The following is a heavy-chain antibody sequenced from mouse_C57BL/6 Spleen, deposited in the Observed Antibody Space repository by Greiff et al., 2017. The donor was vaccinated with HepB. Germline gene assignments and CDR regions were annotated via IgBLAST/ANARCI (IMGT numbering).Heavy chain of an antibody. D-gene: IGHD2-2*01. CDR1: GYTFTSYW. Sequence: QVQLQQSGAELVKPGASVKMSCKASGYTFTSYWITWVKQRPGQGLEWIGDIYPGSGSTNYNEKFKSKATLTVDTSSSTAYMQISSLTSEDSAVYYCARWEGYDQGPFAYWGQGTLVTVSA. V-gene: IGHV1-55*01. CDR3: ARWEGYDQGPFAY. J-gene: IGHJ3*01. CDR2: IYPGSGST.